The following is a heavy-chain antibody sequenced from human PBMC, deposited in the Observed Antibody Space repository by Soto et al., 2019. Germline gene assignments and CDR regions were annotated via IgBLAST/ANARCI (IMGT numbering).Heavy chain of an antibody. CDR1: GFTFSNYA. J-gene: IGHJ6*02. CDR2: ISYDGSNK. CDR3: ARDRITIFGVGRGYYGMDV. Sequence: QVQLVESGGGVVQPGRSLRLSCAASGFTFSNYAMHWVRQAPGKGLEWVAVISYDGSNKYYADSVKGRFTISRDNSKNTLYLQRSSLRDEDTAVYYCARDRITIFGVGRGYYGMDVWGQGTTVTVSS. D-gene: IGHD3-3*01. V-gene: IGHV3-30-3*01.